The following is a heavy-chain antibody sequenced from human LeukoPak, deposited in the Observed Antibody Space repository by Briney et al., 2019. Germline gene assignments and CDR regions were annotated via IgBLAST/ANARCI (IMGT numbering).Heavy chain of an antibody. CDR1: GFTFSSFG. Sequence: GRSLRLSCAASGFTFSSFGMHWVRQAPGKGLEWLAVISDDGSNKYYADSVKGRFSISRDTSKNTLYLQMNSLRAEDTAVYYCAKDADTATIIYWYFDVWGRGTLVTVSS. CDR2: ISDDGSNK. CDR3: AKDADTATIIYWYFDV. J-gene: IGHJ2*01. V-gene: IGHV3-30*18. D-gene: IGHD5-18*01.